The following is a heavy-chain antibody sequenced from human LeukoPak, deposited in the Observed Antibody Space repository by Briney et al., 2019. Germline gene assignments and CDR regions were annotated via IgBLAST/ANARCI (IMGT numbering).Heavy chain of an antibody. CDR3: ARAYSSSSIFDY. Sequence: SETLSLTCTVSGYSISSGYYWGWMRQPPGKGGGWIGTMYQSGNTYYNPYLRCRVTRSVDTSKNQFSLKRTSGTAADTAVYYCARAYSSSSIFDYWGQGTLVTVSS. D-gene: IGHD6-6*01. CDR1: GYSISSGYY. CDR2: MYQSGNT. V-gene: IGHV4-38-2*02. J-gene: IGHJ4*02.